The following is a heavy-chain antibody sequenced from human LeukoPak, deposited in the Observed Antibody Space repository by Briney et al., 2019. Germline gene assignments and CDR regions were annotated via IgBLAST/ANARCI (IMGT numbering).Heavy chain of an antibody. CDR3: ASSYDSSGYLTDDAFDI. CDR1: GGTFSSYA. D-gene: IGHD3-22*01. J-gene: IGHJ3*02. CDR2: IIPIFGTA. V-gene: IGHV1-69*01. Sequence: ASVTVSCKASGGTFSSYAISWVRQAPGQGLEWMGGIIPIFGTANYAQKFQGRVTITADESTSTAYMELSSLRSEDTAEYYCASSYDSSGYLTDDAFDIWGQGTMVTVSS.